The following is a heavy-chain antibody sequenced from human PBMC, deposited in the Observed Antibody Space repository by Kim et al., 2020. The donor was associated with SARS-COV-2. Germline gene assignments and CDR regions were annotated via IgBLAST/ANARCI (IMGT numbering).Heavy chain of an antibody. Sequence: GGSLRLSCAASGKDFSYFAMHWVRQAPNRGLEWVAIIWYGGSNKYYADSVKGRFTVSRDNYKNTLYLQMNSLRVEDTAVYYCAKDGGGTHYCYQVEAWGEGETVSVSS. V-gene: IGHV3-33*06. CDR3: AKDGGGTHYCYQVEA. J-gene: IGHJ6*04. D-gene: IGHD1-26*01. CDR1: GKDFSYFA. CDR2: IWYGGSNK.